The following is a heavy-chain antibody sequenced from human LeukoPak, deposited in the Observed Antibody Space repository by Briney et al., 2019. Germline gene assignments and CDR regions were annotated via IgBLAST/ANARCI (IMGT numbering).Heavy chain of an antibody. D-gene: IGHD3-9*01. CDR1: GFTFSSYA. CDR3: AKSIFPRSDLFYFDY. V-gene: IGHV3-23*01. J-gene: IGHJ4*02. Sequence: GRSLRLSCAASGFTFSSYAMSWVRQAPGKGLEWVSAISGSGGSTYYADSVKGRFTISRDNSKNTLYLQMNSLRAEDTAVYYCAKSIFPRSDLFYFDYWGQGTLVTVSS. CDR2: ISGSGGST.